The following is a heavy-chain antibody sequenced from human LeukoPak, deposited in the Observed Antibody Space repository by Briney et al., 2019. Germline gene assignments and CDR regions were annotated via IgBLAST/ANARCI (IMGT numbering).Heavy chain of an antibody. CDR1: GFTFDDYG. Sequence: TGGSVRLSGAASGFTFDDYGMSWVRQAPGKGLEWVSCINWNGGSTGYADSVKGRFTISRDNTNNSLYLQMNSLRAGDTALYYCARPCDDYVWGSYRPIDYWGQGPVVTVSS. D-gene: IGHD3-16*02. J-gene: IGHJ4*02. V-gene: IGHV3-20*04. CDR2: INWNGGST. CDR3: ARPCDDYVWGSYRPIDY.